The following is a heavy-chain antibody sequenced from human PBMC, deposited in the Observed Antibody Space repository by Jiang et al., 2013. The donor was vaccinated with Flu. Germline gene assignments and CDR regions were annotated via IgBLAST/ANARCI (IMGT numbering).Heavy chain of an antibody. CDR3: ARSGRPTDYDFWSGIGY. J-gene: IGHJ4*02. Sequence: GKGLEWVAVISYDGSNKYYADSVKGRFTISRDNSKNTLYLQMNSLRAEDTAVYYCARSGRPTDYDFWSGIGYWGQGTLVTVSS. CDR2: ISYDGSNK. D-gene: IGHD3-3*01. V-gene: IGHV3-30-3*01.